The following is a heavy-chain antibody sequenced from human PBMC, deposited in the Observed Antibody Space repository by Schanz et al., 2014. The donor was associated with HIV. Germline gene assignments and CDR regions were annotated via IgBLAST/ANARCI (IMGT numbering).Heavy chain of an antibody. CDR3: ARDTNFVLDV. CDR1: GHIFTGYL. D-gene: IGHD2-8*01. CDR2: INPNSGAT. Sequence: QVRLVQSGAEVKKPGASVKVSCKPYGHIFTGYLMHWVRQAPGQGLEWMGWINPNSGATDSAQKFQGRVTMTRDTSISTAFMELSSLRSDDTAVYYCARDTNFVLDVWGQGTTVTVSS. J-gene: IGHJ6*02. V-gene: IGHV1-2*02.